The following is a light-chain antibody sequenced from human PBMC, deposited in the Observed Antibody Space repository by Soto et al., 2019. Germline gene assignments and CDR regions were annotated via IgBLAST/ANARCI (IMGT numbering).Light chain of an antibody. CDR2: VEGSGSY. CDR1: SGHGNYM. Sequence: QSVLTQSSSASASLGSSVKLTCTLSSGHGNYMIAWHQQQPGRAPRYLMKVEGSGSYNKGSGVPDRFLGSSSGADHYLTISNLQSEDEADYYCETWDSNVWVFGGGTKLTVL. CDR3: ETWDSNVWV. J-gene: IGLJ3*02. V-gene: IGLV4-60*03.